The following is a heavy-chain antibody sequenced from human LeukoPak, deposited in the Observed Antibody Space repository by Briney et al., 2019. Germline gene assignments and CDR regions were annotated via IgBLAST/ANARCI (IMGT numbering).Heavy chain of an antibody. J-gene: IGHJ4*02. Sequence: SETLSLTCTVFDDSLNNYYWNWIRQPPGKGLEWIGYIYYSGHTNYNPSLNSRVAISIDTSKNQFSLKLNTLTAADPAVYYCARATWNGYMFDYWGQGSLVTVTS. V-gene: IGHV4-59*12. CDR3: ARATWNGYMFDY. CDR1: DDSLNNYY. CDR2: IYYSGHT. D-gene: IGHD5-24*01.